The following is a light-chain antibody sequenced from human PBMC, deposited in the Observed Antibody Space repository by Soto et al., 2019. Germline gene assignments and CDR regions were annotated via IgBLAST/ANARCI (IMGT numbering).Light chain of an antibody. CDR1: QSISSW. Sequence: DIQMTKSPSTLSASVGDRVTITCRASQSISSWLAWYQQKPGKAPKLLIYDASSLESGVPSRFSGSGSGTEFTRTISSLQPDDFATYCCQQYNSYPWTFGQGTKVESK. V-gene: IGKV1-5*01. CDR3: QQYNSYPWT. CDR2: DAS. J-gene: IGKJ1*01.